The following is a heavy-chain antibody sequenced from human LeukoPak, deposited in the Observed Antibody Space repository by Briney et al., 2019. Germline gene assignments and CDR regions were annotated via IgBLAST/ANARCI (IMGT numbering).Heavy chain of an antibody. CDR1: GFTFTNAW. V-gene: IGHV3-15*01. CDR2: IKSKTDGGTT. D-gene: IGHD3-16*02. J-gene: IGHJ4*02. CDR3: TTRLSFKDLLDY. Sequence: SGGSLRLSCAASGFTFTNAWMSWVRQAPGKGLEWVGRIKSKTDGGTTDYAAPVKGRFTISRDDSKNTLHLQMNSLKTEDTAVYYCTTRLSFKDLLDYWGQGTLVTVSS.